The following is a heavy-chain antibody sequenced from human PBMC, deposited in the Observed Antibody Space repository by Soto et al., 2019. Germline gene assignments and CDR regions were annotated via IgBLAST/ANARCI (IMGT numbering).Heavy chain of an antibody. J-gene: IGHJ6*02. Sequence: GGSLRLSCAASGFTFSSYAMSWVRQAPGRGLEWVSAISGSGGSTYYADSVKGRFTISRDNSKNTLYLQMNSLRAEDTAVYYCAKAGEAARSYYYGMDVWGQGTTVTVSS. CDR1: GFTFSSYA. V-gene: IGHV3-23*01. CDR3: AKAGEAARSYYYGMDV. D-gene: IGHD6-6*01. CDR2: ISGSGGST.